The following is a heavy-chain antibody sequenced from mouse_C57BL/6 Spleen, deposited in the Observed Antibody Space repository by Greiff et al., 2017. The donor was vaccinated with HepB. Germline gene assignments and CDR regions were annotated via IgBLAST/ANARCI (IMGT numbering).Heavy chain of an antibody. Sequence: VQLQQSGPVLVKPGASVKMSCKASGYTFTDYYMNWVKQSHGKSLEWIGVINPYNGGTSYNQKFKGKATLTVDKSSSTAYMELNSLTSEDSAVYYGARSFKDWYFDVWGTGTTVTVSS. CDR3: ARSFKDWYFDV. J-gene: IGHJ1*03. V-gene: IGHV1-19*01. CDR2: INPYNGGT. CDR1: GYTFTDYY.